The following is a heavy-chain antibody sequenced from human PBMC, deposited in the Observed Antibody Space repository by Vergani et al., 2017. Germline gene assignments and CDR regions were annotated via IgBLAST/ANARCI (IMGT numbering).Heavy chain of an antibody. V-gene: IGHV3-7*01. CDR3: AREYYYYMDV. CDR2: IKQDGSEK. J-gene: IGHJ6*03. Sequence: EVQLLESGGGLVQPGRSLRLSCAASGFTFSSYGMHWVRQAPGKGLEWVANIKQDGSEKYYVDSVKGRFTISRDNAKNSLYLQMNSLRAEDTAVYYCAREYYYYMDVWGKGTTVTVSS. CDR1: GFTFSSYG.